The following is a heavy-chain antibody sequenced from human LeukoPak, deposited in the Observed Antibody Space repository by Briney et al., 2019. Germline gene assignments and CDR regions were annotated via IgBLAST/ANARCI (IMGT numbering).Heavy chain of an antibody. V-gene: IGHV1-46*01. CDR3: ARSFQAENPPTDY. CDR2: INPSGGST. Sequence: ASVKVSCKASGYTFTSYDINWVRQAPGQGLEWMGIINPSGGSTSYAQKFQGRVTMTRDTSTSTVYMELSSLRSEDTAVYYCARSFQAENPPTDYWGQGTLVAVSS. J-gene: IGHJ4*02. CDR1: GYTFTSYD.